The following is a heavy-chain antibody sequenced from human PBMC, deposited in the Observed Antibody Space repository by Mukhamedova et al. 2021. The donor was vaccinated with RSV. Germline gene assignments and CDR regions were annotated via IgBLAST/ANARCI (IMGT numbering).Heavy chain of an antibody. CDR3: ARDVRDSSSSTYYYGMDV. V-gene: IGHV1-46*01. D-gene: IGHD6-6*01. Sequence: WMGIINPSGGSTSYAQKFQGRVTMTRDTSTSTVYMELSSLRSEDTAVYYCARDVRDSSSSTYYYGMDVWGQGTTVTVS. J-gene: IGHJ6*02. CDR2: INPSGGST.